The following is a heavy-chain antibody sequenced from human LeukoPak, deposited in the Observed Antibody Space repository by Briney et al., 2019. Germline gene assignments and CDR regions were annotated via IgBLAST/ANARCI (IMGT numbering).Heavy chain of an antibody. V-gene: IGHV4-39*01. CDR3: AKSGQYYYDSSGYYPFDY. CDR2: IYYSGRT. CDR1: SGSISSSSYY. Sequence: PSETLSLTCTVSSGSISSSSYYWGWIRQPPGKGLEWIGSIYYSGRTYYNPSLKSRVTISVDTSKNQFSLKLSSVTAADTAVYYCAKSGQYYYDSSGYYPFDYWGQGTLVTVSS. J-gene: IGHJ4*02. D-gene: IGHD3-22*01.